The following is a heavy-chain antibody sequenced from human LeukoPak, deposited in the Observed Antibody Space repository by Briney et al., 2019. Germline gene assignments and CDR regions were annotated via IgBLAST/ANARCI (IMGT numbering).Heavy chain of an antibody. CDR3: ARESAAGTAFDY. Sequence: SVTVSCKASGGTFTSYAISWVRQAPGQGLEWMGGIIPIFGTANYAQKFQGRVTITTDESTSTAYMELSSLRSEDSAVYYCARESAAGTAFDYWGQGTLVTVSS. D-gene: IGHD6-13*01. CDR1: GGTFTSYA. J-gene: IGHJ4*02. V-gene: IGHV1-69*05. CDR2: IIPIFGTA.